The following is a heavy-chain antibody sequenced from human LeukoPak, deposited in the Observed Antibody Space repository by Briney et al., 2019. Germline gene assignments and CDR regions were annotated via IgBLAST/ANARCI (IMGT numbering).Heavy chain of an antibody. CDR2: IWYDGSNV. CDR1: GFTFSNYG. Sequence: GGSLRLSCAASGFTFSNYGMHWARQAPGKGLEWVGVIWYDGSNVKYPDSVKGRFTISRDNSKNTMYLQINSLRAEDTAVYYCARDRHCANGVCHSPPGMDVWGQGTTVTVSS. V-gene: IGHV3-33*01. CDR3: ARDRHCANGVCHSPPGMDV. D-gene: IGHD2-8*01. J-gene: IGHJ6*02.